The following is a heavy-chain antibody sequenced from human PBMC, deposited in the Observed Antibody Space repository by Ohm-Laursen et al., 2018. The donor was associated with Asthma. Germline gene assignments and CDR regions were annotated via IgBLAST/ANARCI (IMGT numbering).Heavy chain of an antibody. D-gene: IGHD3-10*01. CDR1: GFTFSSYG. V-gene: IGHV3-33*05. CDR2: ISYDGSNK. CDR3: ARKTGD. Sequence: SLRLSCTASGFTFSSYGMHWVRQAPGKGLEWVAVISYDGSNKYYADSVKGRFTISRDNSKNTLYLQMNSLRAEDTAVYYCARKTGDWGQGTLVTVSS. J-gene: IGHJ4*02.